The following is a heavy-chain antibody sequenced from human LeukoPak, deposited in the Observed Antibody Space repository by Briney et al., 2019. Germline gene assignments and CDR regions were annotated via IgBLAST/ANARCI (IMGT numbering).Heavy chain of an antibody. CDR3: AKDRDTGDPADY. D-gene: IGHD7-27*01. Sequence: EGSPRLSCAASGFTFSSFAMSWVRQAPGKGLEWVSAISGSGGSTYYADSVKGRFTFSRDNSKNTLYLQMNSLRAEDTAVYYCAKDRDTGDPADYWGQGTLVTVSS. CDR2: ISGSGGST. CDR1: GFTFSSFA. J-gene: IGHJ4*02. V-gene: IGHV3-23*01.